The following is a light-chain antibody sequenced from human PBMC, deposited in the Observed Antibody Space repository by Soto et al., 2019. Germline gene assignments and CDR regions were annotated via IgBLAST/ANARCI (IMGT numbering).Light chain of an antibody. Sequence: DIQTTQSPSSLSASVGDRVTITCQASQDINNYVNWYQQKPGKAPKLLIFDASTLKTGVPSRFSGSGSGTDFSFSISSLHPEDIPTYYCQQSNDLVSFGQGTRLEIK. CDR3: QQSNDLVS. J-gene: IGKJ5*01. V-gene: IGKV1-33*01. CDR1: QDINNY. CDR2: DAS.